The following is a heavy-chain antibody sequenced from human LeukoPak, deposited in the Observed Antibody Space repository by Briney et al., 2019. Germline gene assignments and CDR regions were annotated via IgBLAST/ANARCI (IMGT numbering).Heavy chain of an antibody. J-gene: IGHJ4*02. CDR3: ARGNRGGVDY. Sequence: GGSLRLSCTASGFTFSSYWMTWVRQAPGKGLGWVANMNQDGSEKYYMDSVKGRFTISRDDAKNSLYLQMNSLRAEDTAVYYCARGNRGGVDYWGQGTLVTVSS. CDR1: GFTFSSYW. V-gene: IGHV3-7*01. CDR2: MNQDGSEK. D-gene: IGHD3-16*01.